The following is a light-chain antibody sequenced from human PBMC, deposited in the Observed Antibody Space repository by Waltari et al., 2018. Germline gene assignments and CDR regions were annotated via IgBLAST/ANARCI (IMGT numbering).Light chain of an antibody. CDR1: TGAVTSGHY. J-gene: IGLJ3*02. CDR3: LLSYSGARV. CDR2: DTN. V-gene: IGLV7-46*01. Sequence: QAVVTQEPSLTVSPGGTVTLTCGSSTGAVTSGHYPYWFQQKPGQAPKTRIYDTNNKPPWTPDRFSGSLLEGKAALTLSGAQPEDEAEYYCLLSYSGARVFGGGAKLTVL.